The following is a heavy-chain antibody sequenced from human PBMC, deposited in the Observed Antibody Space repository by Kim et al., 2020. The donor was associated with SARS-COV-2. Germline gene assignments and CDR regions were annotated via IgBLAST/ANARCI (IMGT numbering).Heavy chain of an antibody. V-gene: IGHV3-66*01. CDR1: GFTVSSNY. D-gene: IGHD2-2*01. CDR2: IYSGGST. CDR3: ARDSEPYCSSTSCYYYYYMDV. Sequence: GGSLRLSCAASGFTVSSNYMSWVRQAPGKGLEWVSVIYSGGSTYYADSVRGRFPISRDNPKNTLYLQMNSLRAGDTAVYYCARDSEPYCSSTSCYYYYYMDVWGKGTTVTVSS. J-gene: IGHJ6*03.